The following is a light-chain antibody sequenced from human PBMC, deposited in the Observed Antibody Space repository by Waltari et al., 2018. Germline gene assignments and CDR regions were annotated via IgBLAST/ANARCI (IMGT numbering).Light chain of an antibody. V-gene: IGLV1-40*01. CDR2: AST. Sequence: QSVLKQPPPVSGAPGQTVTIPCIGGSSDIGAGYDVNWSQPLPPTAPKLLINASTNRPSVISDRFSGSKSGTSASLVITGLQIEDEAVYYCQSYDTRLSASVIFGGGTELTVL. CDR1: SSDIGAGYD. J-gene: IGLJ2*01. CDR3: QSYDTRLSASVI.